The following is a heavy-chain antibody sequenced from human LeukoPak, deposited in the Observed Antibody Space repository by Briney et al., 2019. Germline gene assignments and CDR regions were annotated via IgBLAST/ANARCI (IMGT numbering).Heavy chain of an antibody. CDR2: IYTSGST. J-gene: IGHJ6*03. V-gene: IGHV4-61*02. CDR1: GGSISSGSYY. D-gene: IGHD3-10*01. Sequence: SETLSLICSVSGGSISSGSYYWSWIRQPAGKGLEWIGRIYTSGSTNYNSSLKCRVTISVDTSKNQFSLKLSSVTAADTAVYYCARDYYGSGSYAYHYYYMDVWGKGTTVTVSS. CDR3: ARDYYGSGSYAYHYYYMDV.